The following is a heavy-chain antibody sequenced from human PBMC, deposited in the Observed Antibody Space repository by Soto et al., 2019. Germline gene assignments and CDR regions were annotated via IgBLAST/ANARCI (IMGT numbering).Heavy chain of an antibody. CDR3: ARRLATTVSALGY. CDR1: GLTFTSSS. V-gene: IGHV3-30-3*01. J-gene: IGHJ4*02. D-gene: IGHD4-17*01. CDR2: ISENGDRQ. Sequence: QVQLVQSGGGVVQAGNSLRLSCTASGLTFTSSSFHWVRQEPGKGLEWVAVISENGDRQYSTESVSGRFLISRDSSKNTVYLQMNSLRPEDTGVYFCARRLATTVSALGYWGQGALVTVSS.